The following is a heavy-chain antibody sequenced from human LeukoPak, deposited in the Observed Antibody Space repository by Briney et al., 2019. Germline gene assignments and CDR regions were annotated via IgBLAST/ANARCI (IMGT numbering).Heavy chain of an antibody. CDR3: AKGNFGGYDSSGYFGY. CDR2: ISYDGSNK. D-gene: IGHD3-22*01. Sequence: GRSLRLSCAASGFTFSSYGMHWVRQAPGKGLEWVAVISYDGSNKYYADFVKGRFTISRDNSKNTLYLQMNSLRAEDTAVYYCAKGNFGGYDSSGYFGYWGQGTLVTVSS. J-gene: IGHJ4*02. V-gene: IGHV3-30*18. CDR1: GFTFSSYG.